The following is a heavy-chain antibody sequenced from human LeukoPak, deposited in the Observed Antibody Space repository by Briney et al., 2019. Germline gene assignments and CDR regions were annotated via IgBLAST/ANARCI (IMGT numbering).Heavy chain of an antibody. J-gene: IGHJ6*02. D-gene: IGHD3-16*01. CDR3: AKDESTGGFAPGYFYGMGV. CDR1: GFTFSSYA. CDR2: ISWSGTTT. Sequence: SGGSLRLSCAASGFTFSSYAMSWVRQAPGKGLEWVSGISWSGTTTGYADSVKGRFTISRDSAKNSLYLQMDSLRVEDTALYYCAKDESTGGFAPGYFYGMGVWGQGTTVTVSS. V-gene: IGHV3-20*04.